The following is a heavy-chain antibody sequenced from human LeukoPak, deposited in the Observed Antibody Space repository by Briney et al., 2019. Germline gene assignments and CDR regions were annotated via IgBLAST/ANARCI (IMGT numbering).Heavy chain of an antibody. J-gene: IGHJ5*02. CDR2: IIPIFGTA. Sequence: GASVKVSCKASGGTFSSYAISWVRQAPGQGLEWMGGIIPIFGTANYAQKFQGRVTITTDESTSTAYMELSGLRSEDTAVYYCATRNDFDLLDWVEPRGQGTLVTVSS. CDR1: GGTFSSYA. D-gene: IGHD3-3*01. CDR3: ATRNDFDLLDWVEP. V-gene: IGHV1-69*05.